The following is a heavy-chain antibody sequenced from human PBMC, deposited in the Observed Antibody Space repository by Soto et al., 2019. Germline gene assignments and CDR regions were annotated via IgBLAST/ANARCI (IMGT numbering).Heavy chain of an antibody. V-gene: IGHV3-64*01. CDR2: INTNGGST. D-gene: IGHD3-10*01. Sequence: PGGSLRLSCAASGFAFGSYAIDWVRQAPGRGLGDVSAINTNGGSTYYANSVKGRFTISRDNSKNTLYLQMGSLRAADMAVYYCARQGSYSYYFDYWGQGTLVTVSS. CDR3: ARQGSYSYYFDY. J-gene: IGHJ4*02. CDR1: GFAFGSYA.